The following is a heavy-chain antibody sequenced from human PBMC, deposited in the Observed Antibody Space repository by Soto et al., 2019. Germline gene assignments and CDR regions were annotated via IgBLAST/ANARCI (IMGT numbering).Heavy chain of an antibody. Sequence: GGVLRLSCAASGFTFSSYAMSWVRQAPGKGLEWVSAISGSGGSTYYADSVKGRFTISRDNSKNTLYLQMNSLRAEDTAVYYCAKQIVATTKYYYGMAVSGQETTVIVS. J-gene: IGHJ6*02. CDR2: ISGSGGST. V-gene: IGHV3-23*01. D-gene: IGHD5-12*01. CDR1: GFTFSSYA. CDR3: AKQIVATTKYYYGMAV.